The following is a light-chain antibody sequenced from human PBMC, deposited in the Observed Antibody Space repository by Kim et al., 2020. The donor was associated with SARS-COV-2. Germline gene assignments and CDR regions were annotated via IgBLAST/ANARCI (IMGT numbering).Light chain of an antibody. CDR1: SLRSYY. J-gene: IGLJ3*02. Sequence: ALGQTVRITCQGDSLRSYYAIWYQKEPGQAPVLVIYEKNNRPAGIPDRFAGSSSGNTASLTITGAQAEDEADYYCNSRESGVNHVVFGGGTQLTVL. V-gene: IGLV3-19*01. CDR3: NSRESGVNHVV. CDR2: EKN.